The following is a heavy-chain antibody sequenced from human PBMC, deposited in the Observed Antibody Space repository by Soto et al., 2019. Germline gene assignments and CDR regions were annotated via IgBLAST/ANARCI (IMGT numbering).Heavy chain of an antibody. CDR3: ARDQYSSSSREIAGGMDV. CDR2: ISSSSSYI. Sequence: LRLSCAASGFTFRSYIMNWVRQAPGKGLEWVSSISSSSSYIYYADSVKGRFTISRDNAKNSLYLQMNSLRAEDTAVYYCARDQYSSSSREIAGGMDVWGPGTTVTVSS. V-gene: IGHV3-21*01. D-gene: IGHD6-6*01. J-gene: IGHJ6*02. CDR1: GFTFRSYI.